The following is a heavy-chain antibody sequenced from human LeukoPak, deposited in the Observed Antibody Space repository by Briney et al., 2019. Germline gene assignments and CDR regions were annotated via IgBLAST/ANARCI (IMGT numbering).Heavy chain of an antibody. CDR2: INPNSGGT. V-gene: IGHV1-2*06. J-gene: IGHJ4*02. CDR1: GYTFTGYY. CDR3: ARDRGYSSEPQDY. D-gene: IGHD6-25*01. Sequence: ASVKVSCKASGYTFTGYYMHWVQQAPGQGLEWMGRINPNSGGTNYAQKFQGRVTMTRDTSISTAYMELSRLRSDDTAVYYCARDRGYSSEPQDYWGQGTLVTVSS.